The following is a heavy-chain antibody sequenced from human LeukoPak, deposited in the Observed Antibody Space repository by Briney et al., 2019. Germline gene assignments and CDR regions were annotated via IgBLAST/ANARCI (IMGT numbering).Heavy chain of an antibody. D-gene: IGHD5-24*01. Sequence: ASVRVSCKASGYTFTSYYMHWVRQAPGQGLEWMGIINPSGGSTSYAQKFQGRVTMTRDTSTSTVYMELSSLRSEDTAVYYCARASSRDGYNLDFDYWGQGTLVTVSS. CDR2: INPSGGST. J-gene: IGHJ4*02. CDR3: ARASSRDGYNLDFDY. V-gene: IGHV1-46*01. CDR1: GYTFTSYY.